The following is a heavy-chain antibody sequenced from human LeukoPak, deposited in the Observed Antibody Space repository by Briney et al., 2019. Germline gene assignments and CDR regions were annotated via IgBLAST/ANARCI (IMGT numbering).Heavy chain of an antibody. V-gene: IGHV4-39*01. CDR1: GGSISSSSYY. Sequence: PSETLSLTCTVSGGSISSSSYYWGWIRQPPGKGLKWIGSIYYSGSTHYNPSLKSRVTISVDTSKNQFSLKLSSVTAADTAMYYCAKISGNYSHPFDYWGQGTLVTVSS. J-gene: IGHJ4*02. CDR2: IYYSGST. CDR3: AKISGNYSHPFDY. D-gene: IGHD1-26*01.